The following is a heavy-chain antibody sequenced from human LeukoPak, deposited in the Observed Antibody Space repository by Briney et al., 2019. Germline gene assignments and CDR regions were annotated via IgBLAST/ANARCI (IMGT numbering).Heavy chain of an antibody. CDR1: GFTFSSYA. V-gene: IGHV3-23*01. J-gene: IGHJ5*02. D-gene: IGHD5-24*01. CDR2: ISGSGGST. CDR3: AKDLDGYGLDNWFDP. Sequence: GGSLRLSCAASGFTFSSYAMSWVRQAPGKGLEWVSAISGSGGSTYYADSVKGRFTISRDHSKNKLYLQMNSLRGEDTAVYYCAKDLDGYGLDNWFDPWGQGTLVTVSS.